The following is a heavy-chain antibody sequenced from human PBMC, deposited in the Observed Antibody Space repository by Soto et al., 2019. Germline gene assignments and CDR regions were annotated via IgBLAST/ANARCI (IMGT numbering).Heavy chain of an antibody. CDR3: ARVGGMITYYYYGMDV. D-gene: IGHD2-15*01. J-gene: IGHJ6*02. CDR1: SASISSTNYT. V-gene: IGHV4-39*07. Sequence: PSETLSLTCTVSSASISSTNYTWGWIRQPPGKGLEWIGNIYHSGSTYYNPSLNSRVTISIDKSKNQFSLKVSSVTAADTAVYYCARVGGMITYYYYGMDVWGQGTTVTVSS. CDR2: IYHSGST.